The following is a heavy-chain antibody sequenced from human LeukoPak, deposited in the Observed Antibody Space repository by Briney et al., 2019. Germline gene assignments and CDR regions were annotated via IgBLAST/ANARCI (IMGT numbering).Heavy chain of an antibody. CDR3: ARRVIVVGLDY. J-gene: IGHJ4*02. Sequence: GGSLRLSCAASGFTFSIYTMNWVRQAPGKGLEWVSYISSSGSTIYYADSVKGRFTISRDNAKNSLYLQMNSLRAEDTAVYYCARRVIVVGLDYWGQGTLVTVSS. CDR1: GFTFSIYT. CDR2: ISSSGSTI. V-gene: IGHV3-48*04. D-gene: IGHD3-22*01.